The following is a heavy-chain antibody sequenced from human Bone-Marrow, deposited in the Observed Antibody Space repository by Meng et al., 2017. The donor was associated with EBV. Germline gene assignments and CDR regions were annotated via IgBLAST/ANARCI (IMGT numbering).Heavy chain of an antibody. CDR1: GGSVSSDNYY. J-gene: IGHJ4*02. CDR3: ATLRRRSGYTFDY. CDR2: VHYIGST. D-gene: IGHD3-9*01. Sequence: QVQLQESGPGRVKPSXXLALTWTGSGGSVSSDNYYWSWIRQPPGKGLEWIGYVHYIGSTIDNPSLKSRVTISVDRSKNQFSLKLSSVTAADTAVYYCATLRRRSGYTFDYWGQGILVTVCS. V-gene: IGHV4-61*01.